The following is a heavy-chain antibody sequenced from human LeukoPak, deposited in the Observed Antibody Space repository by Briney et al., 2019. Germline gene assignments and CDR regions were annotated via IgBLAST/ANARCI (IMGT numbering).Heavy chain of an antibody. Sequence: SETLSLTCTLSGGSISSYYWSWIRQPPGKGLEWIGYIYYSGSTYYNPSLKSRVTISVDTSKNQFSLKLSSVTAADTAVYYCASAYCGGDCYWRGGYFDYWGQGTLVTVSS. CDR3: ASAYCGGDCYWRGGYFDY. CDR2: IYYSGST. V-gene: IGHV4-59*12. J-gene: IGHJ4*02. CDR1: GGSISSYY. D-gene: IGHD2-21*02.